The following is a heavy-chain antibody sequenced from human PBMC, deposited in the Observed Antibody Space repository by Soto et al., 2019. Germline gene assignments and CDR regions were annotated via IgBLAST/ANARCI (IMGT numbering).Heavy chain of an antibody. CDR3: ARSREQQLGSPSLDY. Sequence: QVRLVQSGAEVKKPGASVKVSCKASGYTFTSYYMHWVRQAPGQGLEWMGIINPSGGSTSYAQKFQGRVTMTRDTSTSTVYMELSSLRSEDTAVYYCARSREQQLGSPSLDYWGQGTLVTVSS. CDR1: GYTFTSYY. J-gene: IGHJ4*02. V-gene: IGHV1-46*03. D-gene: IGHD6-13*01. CDR2: INPSGGST.